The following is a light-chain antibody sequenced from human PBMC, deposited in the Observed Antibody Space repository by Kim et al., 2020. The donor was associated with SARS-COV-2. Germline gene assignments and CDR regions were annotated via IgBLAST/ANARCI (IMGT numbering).Light chain of an antibody. V-gene: IGKV1-39*01. Sequence: ASVGDRVTITCRASQDISNYLNWYQQKPGKAPNLLIYAASTLQSGVPSRISGSGSGTDFTLTISSLQPEDFATYYCQQTYSTLWTFGQGTKVDIK. CDR1: QDISNY. CDR2: AAS. CDR3: QQTYSTLWT. J-gene: IGKJ1*01.